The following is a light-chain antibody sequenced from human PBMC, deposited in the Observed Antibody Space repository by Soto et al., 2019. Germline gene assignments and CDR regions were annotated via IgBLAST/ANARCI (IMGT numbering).Light chain of an antibody. CDR1: QSISSY. V-gene: IGKV1-39*01. CDR3: QQSYSTPFP. J-gene: IGKJ3*01. Sequence: DIQMTQSPSSLSASVGDRVTITCRASQSISSYLNWYQQKPGKAPKLLIYAASSLQSGVPSRFSGSGSGTDFTLNISSLQPEDFATYYCQQSYSTPFPFGPGTKVDIK. CDR2: AAS.